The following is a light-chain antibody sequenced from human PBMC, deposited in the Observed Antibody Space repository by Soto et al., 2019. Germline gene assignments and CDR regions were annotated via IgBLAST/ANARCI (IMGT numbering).Light chain of an antibody. CDR2: SAS. CDR3: QQYNNWPPIT. CDR1: QGVSSN. V-gene: IGKV3-15*01. J-gene: IGKJ2*01. Sequence: ETVMTQSPATLSVSPGERVTLSCRASQGVSSNLAWYQQKPGQAPRLLIYSASTRATGIPGRFSGSGSGTEFTLTISSLQSEDFAVYYCQQYNNWPPITFGQGTKLEIK.